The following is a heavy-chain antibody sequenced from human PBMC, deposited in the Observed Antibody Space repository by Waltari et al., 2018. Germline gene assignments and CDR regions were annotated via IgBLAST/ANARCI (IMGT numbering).Heavy chain of an antibody. J-gene: IGHJ4*02. CDR1: GFSFGGVA. CDR2: ISGSCATT. D-gene: IGHD5-12*01. Sequence: EVQLLESGGGLVQPGGSPRTAGGTSGFSFGGVAMNWVRQGPGKGLEWVSGISGSCATTYYADSVRCRFTISRDNSRNTLSLEMNSLRAEDTAVYYCAKAFRGYSGSYFDYWGQGAPVTVSS. V-gene: IGHV3-23*01. CDR3: AKAFRGYSGSYFDY.